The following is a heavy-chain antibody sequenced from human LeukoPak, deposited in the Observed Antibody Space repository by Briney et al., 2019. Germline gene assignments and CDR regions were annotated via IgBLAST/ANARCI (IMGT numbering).Heavy chain of an antibody. CDR2: IWSDGSDK. CDR3: AKDAQRGFDYSNSLQN. V-gene: IGHV3-33*06. Sequence: GGSLRLSCAASGFTFSHYGMHWVRQTPGAGLEWVAVIWSDGSDKYYAKSVKGRFTISRDNSKNSLSLQMNSMRAEDTAVYYFAKDAQRGFDYSNSLQNWGQGTLVTVSS. D-gene: IGHD4-11*01. CDR1: GFTFSHYG. J-gene: IGHJ1*01.